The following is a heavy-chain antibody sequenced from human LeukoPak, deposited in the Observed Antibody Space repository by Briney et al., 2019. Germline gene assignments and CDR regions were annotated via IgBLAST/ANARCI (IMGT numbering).Heavy chain of an antibody. CDR1: GGSISSYY. CDR2: IYYSGST. V-gene: IGHV4-59*08. CDR3: ARTPYYYDSSGYYFFDY. Sequence: SETLSLTCTVSGGSISSYYWSWIRQPPGKGLEWIGYIYYSGSTNYNPSLKSRVTISVDTSKNQFSLKLSSVTAADTAVYCCARTPYYYDSSGYYFFDYWGQGTLVTVSS. D-gene: IGHD3-22*01. J-gene: IGHJ4*02.